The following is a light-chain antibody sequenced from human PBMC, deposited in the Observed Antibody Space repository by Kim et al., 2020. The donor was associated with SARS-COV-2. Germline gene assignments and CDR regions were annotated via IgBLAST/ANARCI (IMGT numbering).Light chain of an antibody. Sequence: PRQTASIPCSGDKLGDKYACWYQQKPGQSPVLVIYQDSKRPSGIPERFSGSNSGNTATLTISGTQAMDEADYYCQAWDSSTVHVVFGGGTQLTVL. CDR2: QDS. CDR1: KLGDKY. J-gene: IGLJ2*01. V-gene: IGLV3-1*01. CDR3: QAWDSSTVHVV.